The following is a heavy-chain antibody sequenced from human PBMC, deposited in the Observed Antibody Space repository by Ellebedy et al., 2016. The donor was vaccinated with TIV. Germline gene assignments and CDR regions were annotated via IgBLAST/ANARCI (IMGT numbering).Heavy chain of an antibody. J-gene: IGHJ6*04. V-gene: IGHV3-74*01. D-gene: IGHD2-2*02. CDR2: INSDGSST. CDR1: GFTFSSYW. CDR3: ARGENIVVVPAAIPLDV. Sequence: GGSLRLXXAASGFTFSSYWMHWVRQAPGKGLVWVSRINSDGSSTSYADSVKGRFIISRDNAKNTLYLQMNSLRAEDTAVYYCARGENIVVVPAAIPLDVWGKGTTVTVSS.